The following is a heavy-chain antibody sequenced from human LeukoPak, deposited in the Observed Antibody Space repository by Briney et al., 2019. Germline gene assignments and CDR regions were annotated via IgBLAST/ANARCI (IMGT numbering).Heavy chain of an antibody. Sequence: PSETLSLTCAVYGGSFSGYYWSWICQPPGKGLEWIGEINHSGSTNYNPSLKSRVTISVDTSKNQFSLKLSSVTAADTAVYYCARGDYYDSSGYQFDYWGQGTLVTVSS. J-gene: IGHJ4*02. CDR2: INHSGST. CDR3: ARGDYYDSSGYQFDY. V-gene: IGHV4-34*01. CDR1: GGSFSGYY. D-gene: IGHD3-22*01.